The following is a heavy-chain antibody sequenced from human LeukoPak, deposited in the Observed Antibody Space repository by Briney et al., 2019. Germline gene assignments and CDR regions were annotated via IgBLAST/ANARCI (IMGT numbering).Heavy chain of an antibody. Sequence: GGSLRLSCAASGFTFSSHAMSWVRQAPGKGLEWVSSISGSGDNRNYADSVKGRFTISRDNSKNTLYLQMNSLRAEDTAVYYCAKIVGATGGAFDIWGQGTMVTVSS. V-gene: IGHV3-23*01. J-gene: IGHJ3*02. CDR1: GFTFSSHA. CDR2: ISGSGDNR. D-gene: IGHD1-26*01. CDR3: AKIVGATGGAFDI.